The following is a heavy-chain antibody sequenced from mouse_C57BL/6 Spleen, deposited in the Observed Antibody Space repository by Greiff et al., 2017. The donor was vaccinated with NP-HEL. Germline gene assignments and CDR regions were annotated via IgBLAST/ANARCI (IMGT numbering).Heavy chain of an antibody. CDR2: INPSNGGT. J-gene: IGHJ4*01. V-gene: IGHV1-53*01. CDR3: ARPYYYDSSPYYAMDY. Sequence: QVQLQQPGTELVKPGASVKLSCKASGYTFTSYWMHWVKQRPGQGLEWIGNINPSNGGTNYNEKFKSKATLTVDKSSSTAYMQLSSLTSEDSAVYYCARPYYYDSSPYYAMDYWGQGTSVTVSS. CDR1: GYTFTSYW. D-gene: IGHD1-1*01.